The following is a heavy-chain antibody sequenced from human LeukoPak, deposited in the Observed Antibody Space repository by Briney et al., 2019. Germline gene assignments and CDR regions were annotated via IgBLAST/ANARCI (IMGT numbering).Heavy chain of an antibody. CDR1: GFTFSSYA. CDR3: ARVGNYYDSSGYHFFDY. V-gene: IGHV3-23*01. CDR2: ISGSGGST. J-gene: IGHJ4*02. D-gene: IGHD3-22*01. Sequence: GGSLRLSCAASGFTFSSYAMSWVRQAPGKGLEWVSTISGSGGSTYFADSVKGRFTISRDNSKNTLYLQMNSLRAEDTAVYYCARVGNYYDSSGYHFFDYWGQGTLVTVSS.